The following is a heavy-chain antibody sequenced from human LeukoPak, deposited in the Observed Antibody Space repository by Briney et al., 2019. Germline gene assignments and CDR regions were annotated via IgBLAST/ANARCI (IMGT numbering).Heavy chain of an antibody. J-gene: IGHJ4*02. Sequence: SETLSLTCAVSGGSISSSNWWSWVRQPPGKGLEWIGEIYHSGSTNYNPSLKSRVTMSVDTSKNQFSLKLSSVTAADTAVYYCALGYSGSYFDYWGQGTLVTVSS. V-gene: IGHV4-4*02. CDR1: GGSISSSNW. CDR3: ALGYSGSYFDY. CDR2: IYHSGST. D-gene: IGHD1-26*01.